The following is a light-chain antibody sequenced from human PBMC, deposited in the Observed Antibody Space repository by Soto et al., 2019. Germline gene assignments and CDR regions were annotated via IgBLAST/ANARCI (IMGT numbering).Light chain of an antibody. Sequence: QSALTQPPSASGSPGQSVTISCTGTSNDVGYSNYVSWYQQHPGKAPKLMIYEVSKRPSGVPDRFSGSRSGNTASLTVSGLLAEDDADYYCSSYTGSGKLLFGGGTQLTVL. CDR2: EVS. CDR3: SSYTGSGKLL. CDR1: SNDVGYSNY. V-gene: IGLV2-8*01. J-gene: IGLJ3*02.